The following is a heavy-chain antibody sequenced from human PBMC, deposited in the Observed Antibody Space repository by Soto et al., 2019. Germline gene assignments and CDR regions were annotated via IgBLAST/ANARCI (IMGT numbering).Heavy chain of an antibody. D-gene: IGHD1-26*01. CDR3: ARGGGIDPGRDLLYYYGMDV. Sequence: ASVKVSCKASGGTFSSYAISWVRQAPGQGLEWMGGIIPILGIANYAQKFQGRVTITADKSTSTAYMELSSLRSEDTAVYYCARGGGIDPGRDLLYYYGMDVWGQGTTVTVSS. V-gene: IGHV1-69*10. J-gene: IGHJ6*02. CDR2: IIPILGIA. CDR1: GGTFSSYA.